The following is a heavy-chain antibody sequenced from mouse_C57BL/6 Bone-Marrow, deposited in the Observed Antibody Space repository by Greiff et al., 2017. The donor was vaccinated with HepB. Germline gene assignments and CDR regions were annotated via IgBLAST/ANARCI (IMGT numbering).Heavy chain of an antibody. J-gene: IGHJ3*01. CDR1: GYAFSSSW. D-gene: IGHD2-3*01. V-gene: IGHV1-82*01. CDR3: ARDDGYSWFAY. Sequence: QVQLQQSGPELVKPGASVKISCKASGYAFSSSWMNWVKQRPGQGLEWIGRIYPGDGDTNYNGKFKGKATLTADKSSSPAYMQLSSLPSEDSAVYFCARDDGYSWFAYWGQGTLVTVSA. CDR2: IYPGDGDT.